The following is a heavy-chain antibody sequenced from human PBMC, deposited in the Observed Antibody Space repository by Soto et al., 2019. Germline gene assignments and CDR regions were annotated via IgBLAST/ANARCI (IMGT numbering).Heavy chain of an antibody. J-gene: IGHJ4*02. D-gene: IGHD1-26*01. CDR3: VREDGVVGASSAFDS. Sequence: EVQLVESGGGLVAPGGSLRLSCVASGFTLTTYTMNWVGQAPGTGLEWVSSINGRSNYKYYSESVKGRFTISRDNAQNSLFLQMSRLGPEDTAVYYCVREDGVVGASSAFDSWGQGTLVTVSS. V-gene: IGHV3-21*02. CDR1: GFTLTTYT. CDR2: INGRSNYK.